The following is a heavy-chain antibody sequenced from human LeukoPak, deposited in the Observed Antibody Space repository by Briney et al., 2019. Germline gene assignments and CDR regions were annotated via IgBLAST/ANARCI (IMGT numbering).Heavy chain of an antibody. Sequence: GGSLRLSCAASGFTFSSYSMNWVRQAPGKGLVWVSRISSDGNNIIYADSVRGRFTISRDNAKNTLYLQMNSLRAEDTAAYYCGRGRPFGMDVWGQGTTVTVSS. CDR3: GRGRPFGMDV. CDR2: ISSDGNNI. CDR1: GFTFSSYS. V-gene: IGHV3-74*01. J-gene: IGHJ6*02.